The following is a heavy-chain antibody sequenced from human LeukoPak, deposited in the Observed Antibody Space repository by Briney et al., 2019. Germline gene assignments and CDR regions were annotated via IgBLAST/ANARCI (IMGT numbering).Heavy chain of an antibody. CDR3: ARWRGSTSERSDY. CDR1: GFTFSDYW. CDR2: IKQDGSAK. Sequence: GGSLRLSCTASGFTFSDYWMTWVRQAPGKGLEWAASIKQDGSAKYYVDSVKGRFTISRDNAKNSLYLQMDSLRVEDTATYYCARWRGSTSERSDYWGQGTLVTVSS. J-gene: IGHJ4*02. D-gene: IGHD2-2*01. V-gene: IGHV3-7*01.